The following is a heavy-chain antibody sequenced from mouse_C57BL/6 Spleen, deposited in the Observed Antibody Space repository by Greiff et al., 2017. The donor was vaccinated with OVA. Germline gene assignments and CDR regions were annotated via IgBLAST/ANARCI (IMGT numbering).Heavy chain of an antibody. D-gene: IGHD1-1*01. CDR3: ARDRYYGSMDY. CDR1: GFTFSDYY. Sequence: EVKVVESEGGLVQPGSSMKLSCTASGFTFSDYYMAWVRQVPEKGLEWVANINYDGSSTYYLDSLKSRLIISRDNAKNILYLQMSSLKSEDTATYYCARDRYYGSMDYWGQGTSVTVSS. J-gene: IGHJ4*01. CDR2: INYDGSST. V-gene: IGHV5-16*01.